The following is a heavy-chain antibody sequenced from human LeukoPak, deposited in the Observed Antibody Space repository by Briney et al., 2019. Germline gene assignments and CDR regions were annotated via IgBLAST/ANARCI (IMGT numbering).Heavy chain of an antibody. CDR2: IIPILGIA. V-gene: IGHV1-69*02. Sequence: SVKVSCKASGGTFSSYTISWVRQAPGQGLEWMGRIIPILGIADYAQKFQGRVTITADKSTSTAYMELSSLRSEDTAVYYCASTGYQLTIDYYFDYWGQGTLVTVSS. CDR1: GGTFSSYT. J-gene: IGHJ4*02. D-gene: IGHD2-2*01. CDR3: ASTGYQLTIDYYFDY.